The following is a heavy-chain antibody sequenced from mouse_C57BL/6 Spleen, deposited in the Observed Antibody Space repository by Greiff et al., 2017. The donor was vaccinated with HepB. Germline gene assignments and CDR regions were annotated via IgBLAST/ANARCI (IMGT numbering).Heavy chain of an antibody. CDR2: ISDGGSYT. D-gene: IGHD1-1*01. CDR1: GFTFSSYA. CDR3: ARDPDYYGSSSYWYFDV. J-gene: IGHJ1*03. V-gene: IGHV5-4*01. Sequence: EVQVVESGGGLVKPGGSLKLSCAASGFTFSSYAMSWVRQTPEKRLEWVATISDGGSYTYYPDNVKGRFTISRDNAKNNLYLQMSHLKSEDTAMYYCARDPDYYGSSSYWYFDVWGTGTTVTVSS.